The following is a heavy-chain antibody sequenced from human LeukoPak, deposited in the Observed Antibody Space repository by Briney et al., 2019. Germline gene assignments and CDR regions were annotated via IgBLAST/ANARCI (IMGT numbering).Heavy chain of an antibody. CDR2: ISGGGDIT. V-gene: IGHV3-23*01. Sequence: GGSLRLSCAASGFNFANHAMSWVRQTPGKGLEWVSAISGGGDITYYADSVTGRFTISRDNSKDTLFLQIHSLRPGDTAVYYCVREDTPATANYWGQRTLVTISS. CDR3: VREDTPATANY. CDR1: GFNFANHA. D-gene: IGHD2-21*02. J-gene: IGHJ4*02.